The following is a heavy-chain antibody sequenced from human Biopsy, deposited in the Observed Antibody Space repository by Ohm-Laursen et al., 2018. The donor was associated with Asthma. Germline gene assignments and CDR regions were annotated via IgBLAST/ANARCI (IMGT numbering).Heavy chain of an antibody. Sequence: FLRLSCAASGFSFSNFAIHWVRQAPGKGLEWVGVISKDASTQDYADSVKGRFTMARDNSKNTLDLQMNSLREEDTAVYYCVRDGTDDAFDIWGQGTVDSVSS. CDR1: GFSFSNFA. J-gene: IGHJ3*02. CDR2: ISKDASTQ. D-gene: IGHD1-1*01. V-gene: IGHV3-30*01. CDR3: VRDGTDDAFDI.